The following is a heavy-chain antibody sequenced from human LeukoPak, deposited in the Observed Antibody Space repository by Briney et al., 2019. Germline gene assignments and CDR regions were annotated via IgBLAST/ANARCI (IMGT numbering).Heavy chain of an antibody. CDR2: IKQDGSEK. CDR1: GFTFSNYW. Sequence: GGSLRLSCEASGFTFSNYWMSWVRQAPGKGLEWVANIKQDGSEKNYVDSVKGRFTISRDNAKNSLYLQMNSLRAGDTAAYYCARVSSGGGPSTYFDYWGRGTLVTVSS. CDR3: ARVSSGGGPSTYFDY. V-gene: IGHV3-7*01. J-gene: IGHJ4*02. D-gene: IGHD1-26*01.